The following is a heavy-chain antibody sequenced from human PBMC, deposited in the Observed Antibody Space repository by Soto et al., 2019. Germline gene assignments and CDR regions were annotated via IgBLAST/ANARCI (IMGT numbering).Heavy chain of an antibody. V-gene: IGHV3-30-3*01. CDR1: GFTFSSYA. D-gene: IGHD1-1*01. Sequence: QVHLVESGGGVVQTGRSLRLSCAASGFTFSSYAMHWVRQAPGKGLEWVAVISYDGNNKSYADSVKGRFTISRDKSKNPLYLQKNSLRAEDTAVYYCAIEMYDWNDGGTEGWFDPWGQGTLVTVSS. CDR3: AIEMYDWNDGGTEGWFDP. CDR2: ISYDGNNK. J-gene: IGHJ5*02.